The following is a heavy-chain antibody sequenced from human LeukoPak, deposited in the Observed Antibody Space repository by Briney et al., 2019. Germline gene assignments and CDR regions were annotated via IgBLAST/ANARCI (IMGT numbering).Heavy chain of an antibody. Sequence: GGSLRLSCAASGFTLSSYEINWVRQAPGKGLEWVSYVSSSGSTIYYADSVKGRFTISRDNAKNSLYLQMDSLRAEDTAVYYCAKTPDYDILTGTTFDNWGQGTLVTVSS. CDR1: GFTLSSYE. CDR2: VSSSGSTI. CDR3: AKTPDYDILTGTTFDN. D-gene: IGHD3-9*01. J-gene: IGHJ4*02. V-gene: IGHV3-48*03.